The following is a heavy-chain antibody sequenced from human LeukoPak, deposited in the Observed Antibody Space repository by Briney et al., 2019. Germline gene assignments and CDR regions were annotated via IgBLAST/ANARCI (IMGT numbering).Heavy chain of an antibody. CDR3: ARLYCTNGVCAEGNWFDP. V-gene: IGHV1-2*02. D-gene: IGHD2-8*01. CDR1: GYTFTGYY. Sequence: ASVKVSCKASGYTFTGYYMHWVRQAPGQGLEWMGRINPNSGGTNYAQKFQGRVTMTRDTSISTAYMELSRLRSDDTAVYYCARLYCTNGVCAEGNWFDPWGQGTLVTVSS. CDR2: INPNSGGT. J-gene: IGHJ5*02.